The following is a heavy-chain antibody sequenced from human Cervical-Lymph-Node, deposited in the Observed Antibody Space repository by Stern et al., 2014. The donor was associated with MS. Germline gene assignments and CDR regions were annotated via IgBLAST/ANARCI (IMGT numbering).Heavy chain of an antibody. CDR2: ILYDGSTR. CDR1: GFTFSSSG. Sequence: QVQLVESGGGLVQPGRSLRLSCAASGFTFSSSGMHWVRQAPGKGLAWLAIILYDGSTRYYADTVKGRFTISRDNSKNTLYLQMNSLRAEDTAVYYCAREGGNTAEYXQXGGQGTLVTVSA. V-gene: IGHV3-33*01. D-gene: IGHD4-23*01. CDR3: AREGGNTAEYXQX. J-gene: IGHJ1*01.